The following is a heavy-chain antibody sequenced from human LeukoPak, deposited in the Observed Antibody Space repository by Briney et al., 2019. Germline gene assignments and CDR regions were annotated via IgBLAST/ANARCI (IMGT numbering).Heavy chain of an antibody. Sequence: GGSLRLSCAASGFTFSSYEMNWVRQAPGKGLEWVSYISSSGSTIYYADSVKGRLTISRDNAKNTLYLQMNSLRAEDTAVYYCARSGGSSSLGYWGQGTLVTVSS. J-gene: IGHJ4*02. V-gene: IGHV3-48*03. D-gene: IGHD6-6*01. CDR2: ISSSGSTI. CDR1: GFTFSSYE. CDR3: ARSGGSSSLGY.